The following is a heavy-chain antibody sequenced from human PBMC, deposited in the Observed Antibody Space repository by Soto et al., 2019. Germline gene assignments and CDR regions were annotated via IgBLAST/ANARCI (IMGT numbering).Heavy chain of an antibody. Sequence: LRLSCAASGFTFDDYAMHWVRQAPGKGLEWVSGISWNSGSIGYADSVKGRFTISRDNAKNSLYLQMNSLRAEDTALYYCAKVSGSYYDAFDIWGQGTMVTVSS. CDR2: ISWNSGSI. J-gene: IGHJ3*02. CDR3: AKVSGSYYDAFDI. D-gene: IGHD1-26*01. V-gene: IGHV3-9*01. CDR1: GFTFDDYA.